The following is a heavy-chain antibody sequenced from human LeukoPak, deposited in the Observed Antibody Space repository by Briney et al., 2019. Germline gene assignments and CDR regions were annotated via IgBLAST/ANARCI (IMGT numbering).Heavy chain of an antibody. CDR3: AKWGDGYYFDY. Sequence: GGSLRLSCVVSGFTLSSYAMSWVRRAPGKGLEWVSAISGSGGSTYYADSVKGRFTISRDNSKNTLYLQMNSLRAEDTAVYYCAKWGDGYYFDYWGQGTLVTVSS. J-gene: IGHJ4*02. CDR1: GFTLSSYA. D-gene: IGHD2-21*02. CDR2: ISGSGGST. V-gene: IGHV3-23*01.